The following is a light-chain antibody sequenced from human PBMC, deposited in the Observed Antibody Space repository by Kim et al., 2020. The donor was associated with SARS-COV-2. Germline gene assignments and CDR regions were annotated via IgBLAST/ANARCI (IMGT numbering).Light chain of an antibody. V-gene: IGLV2-8*01. J-gene: IGLJ3*02. CDR3: SSYAGNNNLV. Sequence: GPSIHRSCDGTKQDVGGYNYGSWYQQHPGKAPKLMIYEVNKRPSGVPDRFSGSKSGNTASLTVSGLQAEDGADYYCSSYAGNNNLVFGGGTQLTVL. CDR2: EVN. CDR1: KQDVGGYNY.